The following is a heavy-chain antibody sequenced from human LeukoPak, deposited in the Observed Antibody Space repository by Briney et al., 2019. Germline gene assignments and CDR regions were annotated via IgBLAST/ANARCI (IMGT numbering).Heavy chain of an antibody. D-gene: IGHD5-18*01. V-gene: IGHV1-69*13. CDR3: ARTAMVTVAAFDI. CDR2: IIPIFGTA. Sequence: ASVKVSCKASGGTFSSYAISWVRQAPGQGLEWMGGIIPIFGTANYAQKFQGRVTITADESTSTAYMELSSLRSEDTAVYYCARTAMVTVAAFDIWGQGTMVTVSS. CDR1: GGTFSSYA. J-gene: IGHJ3*02.